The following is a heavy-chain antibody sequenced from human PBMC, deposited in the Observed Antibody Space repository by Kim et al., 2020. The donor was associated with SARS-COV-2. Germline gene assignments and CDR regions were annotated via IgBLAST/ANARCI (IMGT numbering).Heavy chain of an antibody. V-gene: IGHV3-23*01. CDR3: SASLITPFGAYDY. CDR2: ISGSGGST. J-gene: IGHJ4*02. Sequence: GGSLRLSCAASGFTFSSYAMSWVRQAPGKGLEWVSAISGSGGSTYYADSVKGRFTISRDNSNTLYLQMNSLRAEDTAVYYCSASLITPFGAYDYWGQGTL. CDR1: GFTFSSYA. D-gene: IGHD3-16*01.